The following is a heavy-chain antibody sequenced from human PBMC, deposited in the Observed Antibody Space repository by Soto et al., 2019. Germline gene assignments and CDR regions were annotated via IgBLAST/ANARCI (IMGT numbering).Heavy chain of an antibody. CDR2: IYRGGST. V-gene: IGHV3-66*01. CDR3: ARDRRAPSLYYYYYGMDV. D-gene: IGHD3-16*02. Sequence: GGSLRLSCAASGFTVSSNYMSWVRQAPGKGLEWVSVIYRGGSTYYADSVKGRFTISRDNSKNTLYLQMNSLRAEDTAVYYCARDRRAPSLYYYYYGMDVWGQGTTVTVSS. J-gene: IGHJ6*02. CDR1: GFTVSSNY.